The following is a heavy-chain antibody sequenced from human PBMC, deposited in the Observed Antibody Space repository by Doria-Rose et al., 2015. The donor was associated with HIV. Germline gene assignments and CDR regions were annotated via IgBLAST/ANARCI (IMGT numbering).Heavy chain of an antibody. Sequence: VESGGGVVQPGRPLRLSCAASGFTFSSYGMHWVRQAPGKGLEWVAVISYDGSNKYYADSVKGRFTISRDNSKNTLYLQMNSLRAEDTAVYYCAKVRQDTAILGWIGYGMDVWGRGTTVTVSS. CDR2: ISYDGSNK. V-gene: IGHV3-30*18. J-gene: IGHJ6*02. CDR3: AKVRQDTAILGWIGYGMDV. CDR1: GFTFSSYG. D-gene: IGHD5-18*01.